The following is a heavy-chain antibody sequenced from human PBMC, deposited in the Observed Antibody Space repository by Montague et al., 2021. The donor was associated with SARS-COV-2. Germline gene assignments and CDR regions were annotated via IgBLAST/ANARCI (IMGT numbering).Heavy chain of an antibody. D-gene: IGHD3-9*01. Sequence: SETLSLTCAVSRGSFSNYYWTWIRQSPGKGLEWIGEINQGGAPNYTPSLKSRVTISLDTSKKQISLKLNSVTVADTAVFFCVRGRPAQGSFRHFDSISSGALDIWAQGSLVIVSS. CDR3: VRGRPAQGSFRHFDSISSGALDI. V-gene: IGHV4-34*01. J-gene: IGHJ3*02. CDR1: RGSFSNYY. CDR2: INQGGAP.